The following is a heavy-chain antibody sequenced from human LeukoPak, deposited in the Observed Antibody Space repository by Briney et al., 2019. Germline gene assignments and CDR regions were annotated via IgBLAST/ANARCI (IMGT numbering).Heavy chain of an antibody. V-gene: IGHV4-39*07. CDR1: GASISSSRYY. Sequence: SETLSLTCTVSGASISSSRYYWGWIRQPPGKGLEWIGSIYYSGSTYYNPSLKSRVTISEDTSKNQFSLQLNSVTPEDTALYYCARGGLVRGTINSLIGFDIWGQGIMVTVSS. J-gene: IGHJ3*02. CDR2: IYYSGST. CDR3: ARGGLVRGTINSLIGFDI. D-gene: IGHD3-10*01.